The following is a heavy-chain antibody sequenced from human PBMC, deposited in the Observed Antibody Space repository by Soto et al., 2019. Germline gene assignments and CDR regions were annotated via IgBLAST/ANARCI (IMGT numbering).Heavy chain of an antibody. J-gene: IGHJ5*02. CDR2: IYYGGNT. D-gene: IGHD1-26*01. CDR1: GGSISSYD. Sequence: SGNPALTCTVSGGSISSYDWGWVRQPPGKGLEWIGDIYYGGNTDYNPSLKTRVSRSLGTSRNQFSLNLRSVTAADTAVYYCARGLTEVGASYNWFDLWGQGALVTV. CDR3: ARGLTEVGASYNWFDL. V-gene: IGHV4-59*13.